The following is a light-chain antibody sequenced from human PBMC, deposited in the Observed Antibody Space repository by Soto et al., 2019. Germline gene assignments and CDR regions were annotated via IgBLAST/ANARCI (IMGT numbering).Light chain of an antibody. V-gene: IGLV2-14*02. CDR2: NVY. CDR3: SAYTVSRTDV. CDR1: RSDVGGYNL. Sequence: QSGLTQTASVSGSPGQSITMSCTGSRSDVGGYNLVSWYQQHPGKAPKLMIYNVYDRPSGISYRFSGSKSGNTASLTISGLQGEDEADYYCSAYTVSRTDVFGTGTKLTVL. J-gene: IGLJ1*01.